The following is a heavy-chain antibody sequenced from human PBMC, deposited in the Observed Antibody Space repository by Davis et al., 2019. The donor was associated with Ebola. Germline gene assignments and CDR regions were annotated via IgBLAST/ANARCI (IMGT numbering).Heavy chain of an antibody. CDR1: GGSFSGYY. D-gene: IGHD6-19*01. J-gene: IGHJ4*02. CDR3: AREASGWYYFDY. CDR2: INHSGST. Sequence: MPSETLSLTCAVYGGSFSGYYWSWIRQPPGKGLEWIGEINHSGSTNYNPSLKSRVTISVDTSKNQFSLKLSSVTAADTAVYYCAREASGWYYFDYWGQGTLVTVSS. V-gene: IGHV4-34*01.